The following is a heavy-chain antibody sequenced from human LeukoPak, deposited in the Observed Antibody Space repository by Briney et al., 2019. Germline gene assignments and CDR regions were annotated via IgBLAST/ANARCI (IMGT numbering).Heavy chain of an antibody. J-gene: IGHJ4*02. CDR1: GGTFSSYA. CDR2: IIPILGIA. Sequence: VASVKVSCKASGGTFSSYAISWVRQAPGQGLEWMGRIIPILGIANYAQKFQGRVTITADKSTSTAYMELSSLRSEDTAVYYCAREWRGHDYGDYRVPYYFDYWGQGTLVTVSS. D-gene: IGHD4-17*01. V-gene: IGHV1-69*04. CDR3: AREWRGHDYGDYRVPYYFDY.